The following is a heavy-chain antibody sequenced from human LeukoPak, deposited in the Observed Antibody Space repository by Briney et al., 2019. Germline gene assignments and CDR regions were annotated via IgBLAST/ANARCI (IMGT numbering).Heavy chain of an antibody. CDR3: AREFIAAAGSKVMVTAIL. Sequence: SETLSLTCTVSGGSISSSSYYWGWIRQPPGKGLEWIGSIYYSGSTYYNPSLKSRVTISVDTSKNQFSPKLSSVTAADTAVYYCAREFIAAAGSKVMVTAILWGQGTLVTVSS. CDR1: GGSISSSSYY. D-gene: IGHD6-13*01. J-gene: IGHJ4*02. CDR2: IYYSGST. V-gene: IGHV4-39*07.